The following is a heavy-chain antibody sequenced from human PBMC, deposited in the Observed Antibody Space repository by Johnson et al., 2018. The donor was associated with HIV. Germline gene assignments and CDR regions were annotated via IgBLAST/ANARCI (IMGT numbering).Heavy chain of an antibody. CDR1: GFTFSDYG. CDR3: ARRKAPYDAFDI. D-gene: IGHD6-6*01. Sequence: VQLVESGGGLVQPGGSLRLSCAASGFTFSDYGMHWVRQAPGKGLEWVANIKQDGSEKYYVDAVKGRFTISRDNSKNTLYLQMGSLRAEDMAVYYCARRKAPYDAFDIWGQGTMVTVSS. CDR2: IKQDGSEK. V-gene: IGHV3-7*01. J-gene: IGHJ3*02.